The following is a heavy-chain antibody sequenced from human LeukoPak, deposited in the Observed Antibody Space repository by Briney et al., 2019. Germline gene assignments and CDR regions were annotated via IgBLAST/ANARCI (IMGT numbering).Heavy chain of an antibody. CDR1: GFNFNNYG. CDR2: IRFDGSAE. J-gene: IGHJ4*02. Sequence: GGSLRLSCAASGFNFNNYGMHWVRQAPGKGLEWVAFIRFDGSAENYADSVKGRFTISRDNSKNTLCLQMNSLRAEDTAIYYCAKGGIVAYLYFFDYWGQGTLVTVSS. CDR3: AKGGIVAYLYFFDY. D-gene: IGHD3-22*01. V-gene: IGHV3-30*02.